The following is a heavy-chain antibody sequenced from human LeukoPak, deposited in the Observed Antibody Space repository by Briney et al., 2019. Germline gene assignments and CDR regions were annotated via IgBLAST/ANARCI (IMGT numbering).Heavy chain of an antibody. CDR1: GFTFSSFA. J-gene: IGHJ3*02. CDR3: AKSPMVDAAFDI. CDR2: IGYTGDST. V-gene: IGHV3-23*01. Sequence: PGGSLRLSCAASGFTFSSFAMNWVRQAPGQGLEWVLGIGYTGDSTFYADSVKGRFTVSREGSKNTLFLHLNSLRAEDTALYHCAKSPMVDAAFDIWGQGTMVTVSS. D-gene: IGHD4/OR15-4a*01.